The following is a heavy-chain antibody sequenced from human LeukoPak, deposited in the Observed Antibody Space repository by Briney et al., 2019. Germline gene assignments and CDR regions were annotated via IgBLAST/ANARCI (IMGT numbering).Heavy chain of an antibody. CDR2: ISWNSGSI. Sequence: HAGGSLRLSCAASGYTFDDYAMHWVRQAPGKGLEWVSGISWNSGSIGYADSVKGRFTISRDNAKNSLYLQMNSLRAEDMALYYCAKDNREQLDAFDIWGQGTMVTVSS. CDR3: AKDNREQLDAFDI. D-gene: IGHD6-6*01. CDR1: GYTFDDYA. V-gene: IGHV3-9*03. J-gene: IGHJ3*02.